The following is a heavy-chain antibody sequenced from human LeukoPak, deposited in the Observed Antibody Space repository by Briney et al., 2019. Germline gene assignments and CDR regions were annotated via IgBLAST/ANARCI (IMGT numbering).Heavy chain of an antibody. Sequence: GGSLSLSCAASGFTFSVAAMTWVRQAPGKGMACVSFIGARRERTSYAGSGKGRFTISRDNSKSTLSLQMNSLRVEDTAMYFCAKDIQLSTWGLGTMVTVSS. J-gene: IGHJ3*01. CDR2: IGARRERT. CDR3: AKDIQLST. CDR1: GFTFSVAA. V-gene: IGHV3-23*01. D-gene: IGHD5-24*01.